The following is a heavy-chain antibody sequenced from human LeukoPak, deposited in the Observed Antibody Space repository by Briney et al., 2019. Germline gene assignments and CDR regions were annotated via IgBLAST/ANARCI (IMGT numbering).Heavy chain of an antibody. J-gene: IGHJ4*02. V-gene: IGHV3-21*01. D-gene: IGHD2-21*02. CDR3: ARDTYCGGDCYSNYFDY. CDR2: ISSSSYI. CDR1: GFTFSSYS. Sequence: GGSLRLSCAASGFTFSSYSMNWVRQTPGKGLEWVSSISSSSYIYYVDSVKGRFTISRDNAKNSLYLQMNSLRAEDTAVYYCARDTYCGGDCYSNYFDYWGQGTLVTVSS.